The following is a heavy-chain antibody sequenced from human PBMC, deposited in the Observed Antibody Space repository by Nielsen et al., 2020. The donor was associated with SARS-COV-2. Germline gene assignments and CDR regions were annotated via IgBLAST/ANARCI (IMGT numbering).Heavy chain of an antibody. CDR1: GFTFSSYW. V-gene: IGHV3-7*01. D-gene: IGHD6-6*01. CDR2: IKQDGSEK. J-gene: IGHJ5*02. Sequence: GGSLRLSCAASGFTFSSYWMSWVRQAPGKGLEWVANIKQDGSEKYYVDSVKGRFTISRDNAKNTLYLQMNSLRAEDTAVYYCARDRIAARPTFGWFDPWGQGTLVTVSS. CDR3: ARDRIAARPTFGWFDP.